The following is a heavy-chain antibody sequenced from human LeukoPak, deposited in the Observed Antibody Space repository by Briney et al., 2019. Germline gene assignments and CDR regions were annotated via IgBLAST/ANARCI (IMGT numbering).Heavy chain of an antibody. J-gene: IGHJ3*02. CDR3: AIHRGIQLWYAFDI. D-gene: IGHD5-18*01. Sequence: PGGSLGLSCAASGFTFDNYAMSWVRQAPGKGLEWVSAISGSGGSTYYADSVKGRFTISRDNSKNTLYLQMNSLRAEDTAVYYCAIHRGIQLWYAFDIWGQGTMVTVSS. V-gene: IGHV3-23*01. CDR2: ISGSGGST. CDR1: GFTFDNYA.